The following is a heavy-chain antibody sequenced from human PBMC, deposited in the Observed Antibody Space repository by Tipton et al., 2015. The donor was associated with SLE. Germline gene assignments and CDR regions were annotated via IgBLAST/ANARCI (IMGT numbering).Heavy chain of an antibody. V-gene: IGHV4-61*03. CDR2: IYYSGTT. CDR1: GGSITSSSYF. Sequence: LRLSCTVSGGSITSSSYFWGWNRQPPGKGLEWIAYIYYSGTTNYNPSLKSRVSISVDTSKNHFSLNLYSVTAADTAVYYCARGSRGVGFDVWGHGTTVIVSS. CDR3: ARGSRGVGFDV. D-gene: IGHD3-10*01. J-gene: IGHJ6*02.